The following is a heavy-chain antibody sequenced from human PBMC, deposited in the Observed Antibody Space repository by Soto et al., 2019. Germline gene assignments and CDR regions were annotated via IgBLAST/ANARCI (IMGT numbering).Heavy chain of an antibody. CDR1: GGSVSSGSYY. Sequence: PSETLSLTCTVSGGSVSSGSYYWSWIRQPPGKGPEWIGYIYYSGSTNYNPSLKSRVTISVDTSKNQFSLKLSSVTAADTAVYYCARDSFGEYYYDGSGYSSPGLHGMDVWGQGTTVTVS. CDR2: IYYSGST. J-gene: IGHJ6*02. D-gene: IGHD3-22*01. V-gene: IGHV4-61*01. CDR3: ARDSFGEYYYDGSGYSSPGLHGMDV.